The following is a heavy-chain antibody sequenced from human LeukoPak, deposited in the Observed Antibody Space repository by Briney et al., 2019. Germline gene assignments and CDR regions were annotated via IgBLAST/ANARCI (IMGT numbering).Heavy chain of an antibody. D-gene: IGHD3-10*01. CDR1: GYTFTSYG. V-gene: IGHV1-18*01. CDR3: ARTVTRYYYYGMDV. Sequence: ASVKVSCKASGYTFTSYGISWVRQAPGQGLEWMGWISAYNGNTNYAQKLQGRVTMTTDTSTSTAYMELRGLRSDDTAVYYCARTVTRYYYYGMDVWGQGTTVTVSS. CDR2: ISAYNGNT. J-gene: IGHJ6*02.